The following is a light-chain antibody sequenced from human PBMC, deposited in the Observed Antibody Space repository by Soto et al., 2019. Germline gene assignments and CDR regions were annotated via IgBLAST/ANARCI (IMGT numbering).Light chain of an antibody. V-gene: IGLV2-14*01. CDR2: EVS. CDR1: SSDVGAYNY. J-gene: IGLJ1*01. CDR3: CSFTSITTYV. Sequence: QSALTQPASVSGSLGQSITISCTGTSSDVGAYNYVSWYQRQPGKAPKLMISEVSNRPSGVSNRFSGSKSGNTASLIISGLQAEDEADYYCCSFTSITTYVFGTGTKVNVL.